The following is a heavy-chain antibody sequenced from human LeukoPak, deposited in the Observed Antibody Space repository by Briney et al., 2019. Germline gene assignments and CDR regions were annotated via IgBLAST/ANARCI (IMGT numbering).Heavy chain of an antibody. D-gene: IGHD6-13*01. V-gene: IGHV4-34*01. J-gene: IGHJ5*02. CDR3: ARGKRGQQLVRNNWFDP. CDR1: GGSFSGYY. Sequence: SETLSLSCAVYGGSFSGYYWSWIRQPPGKGLEWIGEINHSGSTNYNPSLKSRVTISVDTSKNQFSLKLSSVTAADTAVYYCARGKRGQQLVRNNWFDPWGQGTLVTVSS. CDR2: INHSGST.